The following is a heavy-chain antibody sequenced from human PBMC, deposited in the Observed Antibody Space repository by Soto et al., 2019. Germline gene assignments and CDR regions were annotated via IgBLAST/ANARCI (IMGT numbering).Heavy chain of an antibody. CDR2: ISSSSSYI. V-gene: IGHV3-21*01. CDR3: ARAPYYYDSRGYWAY. Sequence: EVQLVESGGGLVKPGGSLRLSCAASGFTFSSYSMNWVRQAPGKGLEWVSSISSSSSYIYYADSVKGRFTFSRDNAKNSLYLQMNSLRAEDTAVYYCARAPYYYDSRGYWAYWGQGTLVTVSS. CDR1: GFTFSSYS. J-gene: IGHJ4*02. D-gene: IGHD3-22*01.